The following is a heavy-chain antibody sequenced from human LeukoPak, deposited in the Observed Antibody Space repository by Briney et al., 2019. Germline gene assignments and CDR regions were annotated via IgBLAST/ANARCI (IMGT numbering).Heavy chain of an antibody. V-gene: IGHV4-39*01. CDR2: ISYSGTT. CDR3: ARHLRGGSIWFDY. CDR1: GGSISSGSYY. D-gene: IGHD6-13*01. Sequence: SETLSLTCTVSGGSISSGSYYWGWVRQPPGKGLEWIGSISYSGTTYYNLYLKSRVTLSVDTSKNQFSLKLSSVTAADTALYYCARHLRGGSIWFDYWGQGTLVTVSS. J-gene: IGHJ4*02.